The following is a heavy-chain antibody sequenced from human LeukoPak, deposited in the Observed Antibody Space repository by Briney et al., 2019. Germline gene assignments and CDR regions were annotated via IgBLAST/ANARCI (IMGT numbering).Heavy chain of an antibody. V-gene: IGHV3-20*04. D-gene: IGHD6-6*01. Sequence: GGSLRLSCAASGFTFDDYGMSWVRQAPGKGLEWVSGINWNGGSTGYADSVKGRFTISRDNAKNSLYLQMNSLRAVDTALYYCARDKRNMHSSSSLFDYWGQGTLVTVSS. J-gene: IGHJ4*02. CDR1: GFTFDDYG. CDR3: ARDKRNMHSSSSLFDY. CDR2: INWNGGST.